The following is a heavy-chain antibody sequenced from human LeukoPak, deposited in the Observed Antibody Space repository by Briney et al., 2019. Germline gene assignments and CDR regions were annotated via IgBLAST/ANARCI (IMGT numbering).Heavy chain of an antibody. Sequence: GESLQISCKGLGYSFSSYWNAWVRQRPGKGLEWMGIIYPGGSETRYDPSFQGQVTITADSSTSTAYLQWSSLRASDTAMYYCARASRDGYNRNFDHWGQGTLVTVSS. V-gene: IGHV5-51*01. J-gene: IGHJ4*02. CDR1: GYSFSSYW. CDR2: IYPGGSET. D-gene: IGHD5-24*01. CDR3: ARASRDGYNRNFDH.